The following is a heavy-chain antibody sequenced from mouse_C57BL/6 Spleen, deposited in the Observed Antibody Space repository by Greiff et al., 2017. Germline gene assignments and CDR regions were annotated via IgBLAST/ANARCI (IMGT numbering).Heavy chain of an antibody. J-gene: IGHJ4*01. D-gene: IGHD2-4*01. V-gene: IGHV2-2*01. CDR1: GFSLTSYG. Sequence: VQLQQSGPGLVQPSQSLSITCTVSGFSLTSYGVHWVRQSPGKGLEWLGVIWSGGSTDYNAAFISRLSISKDNSKSQVFFKMNSLQADDTAIYYCASRYDYEDYYAMDYWGQGTSVTVSS. CDR2: IWSGGST. CDR3: ASRYDYEDYYAMDY.